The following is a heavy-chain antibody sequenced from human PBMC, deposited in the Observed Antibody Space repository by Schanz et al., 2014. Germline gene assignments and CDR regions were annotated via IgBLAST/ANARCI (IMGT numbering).Heavy chain of an antibody. V-gene: IGHV3-66*01. CDR3: ARSPNNNDFWSGYTLRADYDSYMDV. CDR2: IYSSGST. CDR1: GFTVSNSY. Sequence: QLLESGGGLVQPGGSLRLSCAASGFTVSNSYIHWVRQAPGKGLEWVSTIYSSGSTYYADSVRGRFTISRDNAKNSLYLQMNSLRAEDTAVYYCARSPNNNDFWSGYTLRADYDSYMDVWGKGTTVTVS. J-gene: IGHJ6*03. D-gene: IGHD3-3*01.